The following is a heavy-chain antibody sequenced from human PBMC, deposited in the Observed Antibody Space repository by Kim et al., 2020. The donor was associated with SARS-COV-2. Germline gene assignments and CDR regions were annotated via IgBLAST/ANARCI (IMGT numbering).Heavy chain of an antibody. D-gene: IGHD3-10*02. J-gene: IGHJ4*02. CDR3: VRAVQHGCDY. V-gene: IGHV3-74*01. Sequence: SYADSLKGRFTSSRDNAKNTLYLQMDSLTAEDMAVYYCVRAVQHGCDYWGQGTLVTVSS.